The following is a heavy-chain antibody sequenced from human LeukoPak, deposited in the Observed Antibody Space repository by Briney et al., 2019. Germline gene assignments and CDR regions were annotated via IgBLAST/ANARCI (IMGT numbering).Heavy chain of an antibody. Sequence: ASETLSLTCTVSGGSISSGGYYWSWIRQPPGKGLEWIGYIYHSGSTYYNPSLKSRVTISVDRSKNQFSLKLSSVTAADTAVYYCARGGSNGYPYWGQGTLVTVSS. CDR3: ARGGSNGYPY. V-gene: IGHV4-30-2*01. CDR2: IYHSGST. CDR1: GGSISSGGYY. J-gene: IGHJ4*02. D-gene: IGHD3-22*01.